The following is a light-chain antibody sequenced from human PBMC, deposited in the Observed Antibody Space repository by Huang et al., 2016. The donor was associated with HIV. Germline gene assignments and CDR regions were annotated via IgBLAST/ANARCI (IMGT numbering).Light chain of an antibody. CDR2: KVS. CDR3: MQGTHWPQT. Sequence: DVVLTQSPLSLPVTLGQPASISCKSSHSLLHSDGNTYLNWFLQRPGQSPRRLIDKVSNSDFGVPARFSGSGSGADFTLTISRVEADDIGVYYCMQGTHWPQTFGQGTKVEVK. CDR1: HSLLHSDGNTY. J-gene: IGKJ1*01. V-gene: IGKV2-30*02.